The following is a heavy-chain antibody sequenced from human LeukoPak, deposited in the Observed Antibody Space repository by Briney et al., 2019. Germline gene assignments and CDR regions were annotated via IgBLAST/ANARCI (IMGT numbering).Heavy chain of an antibody. V-gene: IGHV1-2*02. CDR3: ARVGRIKQYSSSWYVWFDP. CDR2: NNPNSGGT. D-gene: IGHD6-13*01. CDR1: GYTFTGYY. Sequence: ASVKVSCKASGYTFTGYYMHWVRQAPGQGLEWMGWNNPNSGGTNYAQKFQGRVTMTRDTSISTAYMVLSRLRSDDTAVYYCARVGRIKQYSSSWYVWFDPWGQGTLVTVSS. J-gene: IGHJ5*02.